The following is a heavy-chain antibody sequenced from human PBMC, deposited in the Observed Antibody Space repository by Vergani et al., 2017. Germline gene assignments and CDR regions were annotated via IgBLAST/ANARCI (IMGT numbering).Heavy chain of an antibody. CDR3: ARRGFGYDSSGYDFSITYFDC. J-gene: IGHJ4*02. Sequence: QVQLVQSGAEVKTPGSSVKVSCKASGGTFSSYAISWVRPAPGQGLEWMGGIIPIFGTANYAQKFQGRVTLNADESTSTAYMGLSSLRSEDTAVYYCARRGFGYDSSGYDFSITYFDCWGQGTLVTVSS. CDR2: IIPIFGTA. V-gene: IGHV1-69*01. CDR1: GGTFSSYA. D-gene: IGHD3-22*01.